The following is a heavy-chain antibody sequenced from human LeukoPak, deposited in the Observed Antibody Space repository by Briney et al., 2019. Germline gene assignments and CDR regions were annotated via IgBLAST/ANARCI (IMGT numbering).Heavy chain of an antibody. Sequence: GASVKVSCKDSGHTFTSYDINWVRQATGQGLEWMGWMNPNSGNTGYAQKFQGRVTMTRNTSISTAYMELSSLRSEDTAVYYCARVRFSDFWSGYYTCMDVWGQGTTVTVSS. J-gene: IGHJ6*02. CDR1: GHTFTSYD. V-gene: IGHV1-8*01. CDR2: MNPNSGNT. D-gene: IGHD3-3*01. CDR3: ARVRFSDFWSGYYTCMDV.